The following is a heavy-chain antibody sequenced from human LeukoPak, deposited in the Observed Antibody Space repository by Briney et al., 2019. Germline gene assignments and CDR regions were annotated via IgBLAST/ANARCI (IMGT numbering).Heavy chain of an antibody. Sequence: SETLSLTCAVSGGSISSGGYSWSWIRQPPGKGLEWIGEINHSGSTNYNPSLKSRVTISVDTSKNQFSLKLSSVTAADTALYYCARGPLHNWFDPWGQGTLVTVSS. CDR3: ARGPLHNWFDP. CDR1: GGSISSGGYS. V-gene: IGHV4-34*01. CDR2: INHSGST. J-gene: IGHJ5*02.